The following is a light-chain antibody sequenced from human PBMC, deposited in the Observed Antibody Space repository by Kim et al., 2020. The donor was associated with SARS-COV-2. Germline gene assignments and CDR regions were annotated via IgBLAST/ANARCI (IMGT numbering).Light chain of an antibody. CDR1: QSINSW. J-gene: IGKJ4*01. Sequence: DIQMTQSPSILSASVGDRVTITCRASQSINSWLAWHQQKPGKAPKVLIYKASTLESGVPSRFSGSGSGTEFTLTISSLQPDDFATYYCQQYNIPPLTFGGGTKLEI. CDR2: KAS. V-gene: IGKV1-5*03. CDR3: QQYNIPPLT.